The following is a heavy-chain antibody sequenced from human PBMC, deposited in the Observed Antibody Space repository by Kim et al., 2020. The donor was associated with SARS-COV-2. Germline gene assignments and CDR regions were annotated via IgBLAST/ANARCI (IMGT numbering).Heavy chain of an antibody. J-gene: IGHJ4*02. CDR3: ARPIFDYGDYVLDY. D-gene: IGHD4-17*01. Sequence: GGSLRLSCAASGFTFSSYAMSWVRQAPGKGLEWVSVIYSGGSSTYYADSVKGRFTISRDNSKNTLYLQMNSLRAEDTAVYYCARPIFDYGDYVLDYWGQGTLVTVSP. V-gene: IGHV3-23*03. CDR1: GFTFSSYA. CDR2: IYSGGSST.